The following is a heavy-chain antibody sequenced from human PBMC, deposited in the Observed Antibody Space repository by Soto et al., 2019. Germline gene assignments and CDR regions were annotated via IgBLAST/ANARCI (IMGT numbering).Heavy chain of an antibody. D-gene: IGHD6-19*01. J-gene: IGHJ6*02. Sequence: GASVKVSCKASGYTFTSYYMHWVRQAPGQGLEWMGIINPSGGSTSYAQKFQGRVTMTRDTSTSTVYMELSSLRSEDTAVYYCARENGIAVAGTYYCYGMDVWGQGTTVTVSS. CDR3: ARENGIAVAGTYYCYGMDV. CDR2: INPSGGST. V-gene: IGHV1-46*01. CDR1: GYTFTSYY.